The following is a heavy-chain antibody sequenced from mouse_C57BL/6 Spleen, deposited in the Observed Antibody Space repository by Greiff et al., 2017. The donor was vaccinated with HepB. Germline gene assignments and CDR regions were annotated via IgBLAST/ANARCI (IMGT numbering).Heavy chain of an antibody. Sequence: QVQLQQPGAELVRPGTSVKLSCKASGYTFTSYWMHWVKQRPGQGLEWIGVIDPSDSYTNYNQKFKGKATLTVDPSSSTAYMQLSSLTSEDSAVYYCARRWDVGFAYWGQGTLVTVSA. J-gene: IGHJ3*01. CDR1: GYTFTSYW. CDR2: IDPSDSYT. CDR3: ARRWDVGFAY. V-gene: IGHV1-59*01. D-gene: IGHD4-1*01.